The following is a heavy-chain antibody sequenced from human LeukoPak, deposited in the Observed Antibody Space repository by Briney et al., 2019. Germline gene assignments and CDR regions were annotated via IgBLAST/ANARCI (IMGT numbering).Heavy chain of an antibody. J-gene: IGHJ4*02. V-gene: IGHV1-2*02. D-gene: IGHD3-10*01. CDR1: GYTFTGYY. CDR3: ARGALKLLWFREPSFWYFDY. CDR2: INPNSGGT. Sequence: ASVKVSCKASGYTFTGYYMHWVRQAPGQGLEWMGWINPNSGGTNYAQKFQGRVTMTRDTSISTAYMELSRLRSDDTAVYYCARGALKLLWFREPSFWYFDYWGQGTLVTVSS.